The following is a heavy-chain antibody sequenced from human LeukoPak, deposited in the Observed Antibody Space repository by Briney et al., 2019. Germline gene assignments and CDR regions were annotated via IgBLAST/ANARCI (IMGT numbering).Heavy chain of an antibody. Sequence: SVKVSCKASGGTFISYAISWVRQAPGQGLEWMGGIIPIFGTANYAQKFQDRVTITADESTSTAYMELSSLRSEDTAVYYCARGDNFVFGPWGQGTLVTVSS. CDR2: IIPIFGTA. CDR1: GGTFISYA. CDR3: ARGDNFVFGP. D-gene: IGHD3-9*01. V-gene: IGHV1-69*13. J-gene: IGHJ5*02.